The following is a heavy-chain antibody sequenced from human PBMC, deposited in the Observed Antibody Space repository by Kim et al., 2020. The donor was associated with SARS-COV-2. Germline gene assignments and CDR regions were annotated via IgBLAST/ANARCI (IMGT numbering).Heavy chain of an antibody. CDR1: LFPFLLSS. J-gene: IGHJ3*02. D-gene: IGHD4-17*01. Sequence: SLSLSFSSSLFPFLLSSLPWVRPAPGKGLEVVFFSLFFFLSIYFADSVTFLFTISSDPAPNSLYLQMNSLRAEDTAIYYCARDDYGGNSFVDALDIWGQGTMVTVSS. V-gene: IGHV3-48*03. CDR3: ARDDYGGNSFVDALDI. CDR2: SLFFFLSI.